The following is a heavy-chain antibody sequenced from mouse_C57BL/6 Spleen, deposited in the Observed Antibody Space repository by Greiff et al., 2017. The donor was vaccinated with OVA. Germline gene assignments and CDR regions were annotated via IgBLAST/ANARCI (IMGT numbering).Heavy chain of an antibody. J-gene: IGHJ1*03. D-gene: IGHD1-1*01. CDR1: GYTFTSYW. Sequence: VQLQQPGAELVMPGASVKLSCKASGYTFTSYWMHWVKQRPGQGLEWIGEIDPSASSTNYNQKFKGKSTLTVDKSSSTAYMQLSSLTSEDSAVYYCARGYGSSYGYFDVWGTGTTVTVSS. V-gene: IGHV1-69*01. CDR2: IDPSASST. CDR3: ARGYGSSYGYFDV.